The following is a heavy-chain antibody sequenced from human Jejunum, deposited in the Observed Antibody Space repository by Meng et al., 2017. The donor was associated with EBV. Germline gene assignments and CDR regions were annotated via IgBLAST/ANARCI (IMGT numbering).Heavy chain of an antibody. CDR2: INWDGRRT. Sequence: RGGFGGGVVRPGGSQRLSCVASGLTLEVYGMNGVRQVPGKGLGVVATINWDGRRTGYADSVKGRFTISRDNAKNSLYLQMNSLRAEDTALYHCARDKRGAGYCHDYWGQGTLVTVSS. J-gene: IGHJ4*02. V-gene: IGHV3-20*01. CDR1: GLTLEVYG. D-gene: IGHD2-2*03. CDR3: ARDKRGAGYCHDY.